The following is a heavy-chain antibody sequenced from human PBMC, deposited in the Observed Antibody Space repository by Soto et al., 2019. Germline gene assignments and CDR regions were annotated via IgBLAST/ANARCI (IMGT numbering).Heavy chain of an antibody. Sequence: QVQLVQSGAEVKKPGASVKVSCKASGYTFTSYGISWVRQAPGQGLEWMGWISAYNGNTNYAQKLQGRVTMTTDTSTSTAYMELRSLRSDDTAVYYCASTYYYDSSGYPNAFDIWGQGTMVTVSS. CDR2: ISAYNGNT. V-gene: IGHV1-18*01. D-gene: IGHD3-22*01. CDR3: ASTYYYDSSGYPNAFDI. CDR1: GYTFTSYG. J-gene: IGHJ3*02.